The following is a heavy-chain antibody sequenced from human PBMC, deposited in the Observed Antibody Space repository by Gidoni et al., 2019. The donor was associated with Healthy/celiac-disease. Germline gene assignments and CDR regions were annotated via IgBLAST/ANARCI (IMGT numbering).Heavy chain of an antibody. D-gene: IGHD5-18*01. CDR1: GFTFSSYA. CDR2: ISYDGSNK. CDR3: ARDMSIDGYSHFDY. J-gene: IGHJ4*02. Sequence: QVQLVESGGGVVQPGRSLRLSCAASGFTFSSYAMHWVRQAPGKGLEWVAVISYDGSNKYYADSVKGRFTISRDNSKNTLYLQMNSLRAEDTTVYYCARDMSIDGYSHFDYWGQGTLVTVSS. V-gene: IGHV3-30-3*01.